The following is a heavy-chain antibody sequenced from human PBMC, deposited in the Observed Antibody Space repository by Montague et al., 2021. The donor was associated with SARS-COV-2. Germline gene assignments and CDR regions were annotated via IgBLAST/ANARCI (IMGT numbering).Heavy chain of an antibody. CDR1: GGSISGSNYY. J-gene: IGHJ4*02. CDR3: ARLLLELPGDY. CDR2: IYYSGST. Sequence: SETLSLTCTVSGGSISGSNYYWAWIRQPPGKGLEWIGSIYYSGSTYDNPSLKSRVSISVDTSKNQFSLKLNSVTAADTAVYYCARLLLELPGDYWGQGTPVTVSS. D-gene: IGHD1-7*01. V-gene: IGHV4-39*01.